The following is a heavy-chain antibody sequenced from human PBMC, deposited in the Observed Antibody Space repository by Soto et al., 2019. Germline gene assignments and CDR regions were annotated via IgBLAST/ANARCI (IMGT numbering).Heavy chain of an antibody. V-gene: IGHV1-8*01. Sequence: ASVKVSCKASGYTFTSYDINLLRQATGQGLEWMGWLNPNSGNTGYAQRFQGRVTMTRNTSISTAYMELSSLRSEDTAVYYCAREQQVRGFEPWGQGTLVTVSS. CDR1: GYTFTSYD. D-gene: IGHD6-13*01. J-gene: IGHJ5*02. CDR2: LNPNSGNT. CDR3: AREQQVRGFEP.